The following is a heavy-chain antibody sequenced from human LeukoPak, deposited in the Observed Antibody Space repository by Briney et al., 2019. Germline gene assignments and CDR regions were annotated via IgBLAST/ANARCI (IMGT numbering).Heavy chain of an antibody. D-gene: IGHD3-16*01. Sequence: SETLSLTCTVSGASISSYYWSWMRQPPGKGLEWVGYVDHTGSTNHNPSLKSRVTISVDTSKNQFPLKLTSVTAADTAVYYCARHRWGEGFCDYWGPGTPVTVSS. CDR3: ARHRWGEGFCDY. CDR1: GASISSYY. CDR2: VDHTGST. V-gene: IGHV4-59*08. J-gene: IGHJ4*02.